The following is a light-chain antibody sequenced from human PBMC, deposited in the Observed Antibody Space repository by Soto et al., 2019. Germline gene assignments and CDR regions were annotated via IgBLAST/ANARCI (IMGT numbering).Light chain of an antibody. J-gene: IGLJ2*01. CDR1: SSDVVSYNL. Sequence: QSVLTQPASVSGSPGQSITISCTGTSSDVVSYNLVSWYQQHPGKAPKLMIYEGSKRPSGVSNRFSGSKSGNTASLTISGLQAEDEADYYFCSYAGSSTVVFGGGTQLTVL. CDR2: EGS. V-gene: IGLV2-23*01. CDR3: CSYAGSSTVV.